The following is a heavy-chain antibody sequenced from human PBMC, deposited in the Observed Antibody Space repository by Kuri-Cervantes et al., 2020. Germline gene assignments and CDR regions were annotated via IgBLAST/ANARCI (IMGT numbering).Heavy chain of an antibody. D-gene: IGHD6-13*01. Sequence: GGSLRLSCAASGFTFSSYSMNWVRQAPGKGLEWVSYISSSSSTIYYADSVKGRFTISRDNSKNTLYLQMSSLRAEDTAVYYCAKDQGGIAAAGTFAYWGQGTLVTVSS. CDR3: AKDQGGIAAAGTFAY. CDR1: GFTFSSYS. CDR2: ISSSSSTI. V-gene: IGHV3-48*01. J-gene: IGHJ4*02.